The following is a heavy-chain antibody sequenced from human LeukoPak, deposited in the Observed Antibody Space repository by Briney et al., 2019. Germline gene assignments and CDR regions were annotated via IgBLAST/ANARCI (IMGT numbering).Heavy chain of an antibody. V-gene: IGHV1-2*02. J-gene: IGHJ2*01. CDR3: ARGVGSGWYFDL. Sequence: GASVKVSCKASGYTFTGYYMHWVRQAPAQGLEWMGWIDPNSGGTNYAKNFQRRVTMTRDTSITTAYMELRGLRSDDTAVYYCARGVGSGWYFDLWGRGTLVTVSS. CDR1: GYTFTGYY. D-gene: IGHD3-10*01. CDR2: IDPNSGGT.